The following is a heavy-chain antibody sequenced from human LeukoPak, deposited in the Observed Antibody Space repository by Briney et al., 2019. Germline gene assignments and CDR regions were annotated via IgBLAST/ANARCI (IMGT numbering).Heavy chain of an antibody. CDR2: INPNSGGT. V-gene: IGHV1-2*02. J-gene: IGHJ3*02. CDR1: GYTFTGDY. D-gene: IGHD2-2*02. CDR3: ARSRYCSSTSCYMWDI. Sequence: ASVKVSCKASGYTFTGDYMHWVRQAPGQGLEWMGWINPNSGGTNYAQKFQGRVTMTRDTSISTAYMELSRLRSDDTAVYYCARSRYCSSTSCYMWDIWGQGTMVTVSS.